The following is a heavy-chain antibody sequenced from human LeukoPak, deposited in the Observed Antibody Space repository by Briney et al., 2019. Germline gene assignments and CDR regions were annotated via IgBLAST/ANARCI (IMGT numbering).Heavy chain of an antibody. CDR1: GGTFSSYA. V-gene: IGHV1-69*13. Sequence: SVKVSCKASGGTFSSYAISWVQQAPGQGLEWMGGIIPIFGTANYAQKFQGRVTITADESTSTAYMELSSLRSEDTAVYYCARTLGIYNWFDPWGQRTLVTVSS. CDR3: ARTLGIYNWFDP. D-gene: IGHD7-27*01. J-gene: IGHJ5*02. CDR2: IIPIFGTA.